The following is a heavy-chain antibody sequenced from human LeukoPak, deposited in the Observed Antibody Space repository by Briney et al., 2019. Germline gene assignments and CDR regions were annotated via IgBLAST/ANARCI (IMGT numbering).Heavy chain of an antibody. D-gene: IGHD6-6*01. CDR1: GFTFSSYS. Sequence: GGSLRLYCAASGFTFSSYSMNWVRQAPGKGLEWVSSISSSSSYIYYADSVKGRFTISRDNAKNSLYPQMNSLRAEDTAVYYCARVGSSVDYWGQGTLVTVSS. CDR3: ARVGSSVDY. V-gene: IGHV3-21*01. J-gene: IGHJ4*02. CDR2: ISSSSSYI.